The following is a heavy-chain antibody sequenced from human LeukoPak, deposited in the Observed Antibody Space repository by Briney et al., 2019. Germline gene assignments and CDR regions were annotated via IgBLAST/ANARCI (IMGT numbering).Heavy chain of an antibody. D-gene: IGHD2-2*01. V-gene: IGHV3-23*01. CDR3: ARAGGYCTTTRCYYYYYMDV. Sequence: GGSLRLSCAASGFTFSSYAMSWVRQAPGKGLEWVSAISGSGGSTYYADSVKGRFTISRDNSKNTLYLQMNSLRPEDTAVYYCARAGGYCTTTRCYYYYYMDVWGKGTTVTVSS. J-gene: IGHJ6*03. CDR2: ISGSGGST. CDR1: GFTFSSYA.